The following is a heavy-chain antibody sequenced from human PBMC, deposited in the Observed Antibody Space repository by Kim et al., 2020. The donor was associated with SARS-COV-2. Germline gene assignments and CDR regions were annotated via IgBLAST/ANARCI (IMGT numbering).Heavy chain of an antibody. D-gene: IGHD6-13*01. CDR2: IKQDGSEK. CDR1: GFTFSSYW. J-gene: IGHJ4*02. V-gene: IGHV3-7*03. CDR3: ARAAIIAAAGTAGY. Sequence: GGSLRLSCAASGFTFSSYWMSWVRQAPGKGLEWVANIKQDGSEKYYVDSVKGRFTISRDNAKNSLYLQMNSLRAEDTAVYYCARAAIIAAAGTAGYWGQGTLVTVSS.